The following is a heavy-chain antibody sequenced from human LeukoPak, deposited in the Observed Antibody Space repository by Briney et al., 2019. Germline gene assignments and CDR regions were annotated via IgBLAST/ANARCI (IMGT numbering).Heavy chain of an antibody. CDR3: ARTYCSGGRCVDY. J-gene: IGHJ4*02. D-gene: IGHD2-15*01. CDR2: INHSGST. V-gene: IGHV4-34*01. CDR1: GGSFSGYY. Sequence: SETLSLTCAVYGGSFSGYYWSWIRQPPGKGLEWIGEINHSGSTNYNPSLKSRVTISVDTSKNQFSLKLSSVTAADTAVYYCARTYCSGGRCVDYWGQGTLVTVSS.